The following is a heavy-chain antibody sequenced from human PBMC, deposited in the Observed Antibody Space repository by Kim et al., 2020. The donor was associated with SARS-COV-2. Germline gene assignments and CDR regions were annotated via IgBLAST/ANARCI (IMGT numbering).Heavy chain of an antibody. J-gene: IGHJ5*02. CDR3: AAIPAQRTGGITTYGWFDP. CDR2: IYINGTT. Sequence: SETLSLTCTVSGGSISSGSCYWIWQRPRPGQGLEGNRYIYINGTTYPNPTLKSRVSISLATSKNQFSLRLTSVTAADTATYDCAAIPAQRTGGITTYGWFDPWGQGSLVTVSS. CDR1: GGSISSGSCY. D-gene: IGHD3-22*01. V-gene: IGHV4-31*03.